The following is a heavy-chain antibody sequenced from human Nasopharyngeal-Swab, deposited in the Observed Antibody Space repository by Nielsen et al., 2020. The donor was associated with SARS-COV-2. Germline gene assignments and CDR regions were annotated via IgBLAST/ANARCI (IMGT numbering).Heavy chain of an antibody. CDR2: INAGNGNT. CDR3: ARQVVGYSSDWFDP. Sequence: ASAQVFCKASAYTFTSYATHWVRQAPGQRLEWMGWINAGNGNTKYSQKFQGRVTITRDTSASTAYMELSSLRSEDTAVYYCARQVVGYSSDWFDPWGQGTLVTVSS. V-gene: IGHV1-3*01. CDR1: AYTFTSYA. J-gene: IGHJ5*02. D-gene: IGHD5-18*01.